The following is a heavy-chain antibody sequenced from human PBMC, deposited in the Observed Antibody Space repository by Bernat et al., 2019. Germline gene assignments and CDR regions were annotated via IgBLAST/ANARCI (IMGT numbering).Heavy chain of an antibody. J-gene: IGHJ4*02. Sequence: QVQLVESGGGVVQPGRSLRHSCAASGFTFTSYDMHWVRQTPGKGLEWVALISYDGTNEYFADSVKGRFTISRDNSKNTLYLQMNSLRAEDTAVYYCATSSGWYSYWGQGTLVTVSS. V-gene: IGHV3-30-3*01. CDR3: ATSSGWYSY. CDR1: GFTFTSYD. D-gene: IGHD6-19*01. CDR2: ISYDGTNE.